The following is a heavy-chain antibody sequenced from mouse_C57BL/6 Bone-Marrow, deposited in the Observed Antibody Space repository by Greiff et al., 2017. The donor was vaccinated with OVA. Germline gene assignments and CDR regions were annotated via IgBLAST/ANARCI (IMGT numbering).Heavy chain of an antibody. CDR3: ARRGTTVPFAY. CDR2: IYPSDSET. Sequence: QVQLQQPGAELVRPGSSVKLSCKASGYTFTSYWMDWVKQRPGQGLEWIGNIYPSDSETHYNQKFKDKATLTVDKSSSTAYMHLSSLTSEDSAVYYCARRGTTVPFAYWGQGTLVTVSA. CDR1: GYTFTSYW. V-gene: IGHV1-61*01. D-gene: IGHD1-1*01. J-gene: IGHJ3*01.